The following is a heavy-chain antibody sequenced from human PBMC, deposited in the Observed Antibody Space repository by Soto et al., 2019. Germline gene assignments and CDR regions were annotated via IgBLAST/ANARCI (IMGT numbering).Heavy chain of an antibody. CDR1: GYTFTSYD. CDR2: MNPNSGNT. J-gene: IGHJ6*03. CDR3: ARGSEWLRFRYYYYYYYTDV. V-gene: IGHV1-8*01. D-gene: IGHD5-12*01. Sequence: ASVKVSCKASGYTFTSYDINWVRQATGQGLEWMGWMNPNSGNTGYAQKFQGRVTMTRNTSISTAYMELSSLRSEDTAVYYCARGSEWLRFRYYYYYYYTDVWGKGTTVTVSS.